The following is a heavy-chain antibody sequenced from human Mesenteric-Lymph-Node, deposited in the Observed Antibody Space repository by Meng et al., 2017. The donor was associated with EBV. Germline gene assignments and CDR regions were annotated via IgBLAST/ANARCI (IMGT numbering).Heavy chain of an antibody. J-gene: IGHJ4*02. V-gene: IGHV2-5*02. Sequence: QITLKEAGPAFMKPXXTLTLSCSFSGFSLSTFGVGVGWVRQPPGKALELLGVLYWDDDERYSPSLRSRLTITKDTSKNQVFLTMTNMDPVDTATYYCAHRPAFGELLDYWGQGTLETVSS. CDR3: AHRPAFGELLDY. CDR2: LYWDDDE. D-gene: IGHD3-10*01. CDR1: GFSLSTFGVG.